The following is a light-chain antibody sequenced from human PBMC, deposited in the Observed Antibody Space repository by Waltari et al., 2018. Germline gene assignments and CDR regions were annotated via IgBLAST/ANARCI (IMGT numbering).Light chain of an antibody. CDR3: GTWDSSLGVWV. CDR2: ETD. V-gene: IGLV1-51*02. CDR1: PSTIGGND. Sequence: QSVLTQPPSVSAAPGQKVPISCPGRPSTIGGNDFFWYQQLPGTAPKLLIYETDGRPAGTPDRFSGSKSGTTATLGITGLQTGDEADYYCGTWDSSLGVWVFGGGTRLTVL. J-gene: IGLJ3*02.